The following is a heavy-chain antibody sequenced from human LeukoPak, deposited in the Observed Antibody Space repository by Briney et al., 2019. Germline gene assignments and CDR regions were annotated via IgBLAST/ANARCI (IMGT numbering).Heavy chain of an antibody. D-gene: IGHD2-2*01. V-gene: IGHV3-30*04. CDR2: ISYDGSNK. CDR3: ASDIVVVPAASDY. Sequence: GGSLRLCCAASGFTFSSYAMHWVRQAAGKGLEWVAVISYDGSNKYYADSVKGRFTISRDNSKNTLYLQMNSLRAEDTAVYYCASDIVVVPAASDYWGQGTLVTVSS. J-gene: IGHJ4*02. CDR1: GFTFSSYA.